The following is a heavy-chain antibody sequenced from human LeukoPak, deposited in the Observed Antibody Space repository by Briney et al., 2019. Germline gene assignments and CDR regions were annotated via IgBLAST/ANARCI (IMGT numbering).Heavy chain of an antibody. J-gene: IGHJ6*03. V-gene: IGHV4-34*01. CDR2: INHSGST. CDR3: ARGVRSSYYYYYYVDV. CDR1: GGSFSGYY. Sequence: SETLSLTCAVYGGSFSGYYWSWIRQPPGKGREWIGEINHSGSTNYNPSLKSRVTISVDTSKNQFSLKLSSVTAADTAVYYCARGVRSSYYYYYYVDVWGKGTTVTVSS.